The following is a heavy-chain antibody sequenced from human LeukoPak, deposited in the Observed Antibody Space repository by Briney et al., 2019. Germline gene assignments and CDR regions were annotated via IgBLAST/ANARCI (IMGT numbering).Heavy chain of an antibody. D-gene: IGHD3-10*01. CDR2: ISGSGGST. V-gene: IGHV3-23*01. Sequence: GGSLRLSCAASGFTFTNYAMSWVRQAPGKGLEWVSGISGSGGSTYYAASVKGRFTISRDNSKNTLFLQMNSLRAEDTAVYYCAKDAHYHGSGGGAFDIWGQGTMVTVSS. CDR1: GFTFTNYA. CDR3: AKDAHYHGSGGGAFDI. J-gene: IGHJ3*02.